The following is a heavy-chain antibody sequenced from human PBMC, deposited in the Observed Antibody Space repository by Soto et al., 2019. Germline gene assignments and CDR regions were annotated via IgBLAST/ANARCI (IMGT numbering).Heavy chain of an antibody. V-gene: IGHV4-59*01. J-gene: IGHJ5*02. CDR3: ARGVVPAAMEGWFDP. CDR2: IYYSGST. Sequence: PSETLSLTCTVSGGSISSYYWSWIRQPPGKGLEWIGYIYYSGSTNYNPSLKSRVTISVDTSKNQFSLKLSSVTAADTAVYYCARGVVPAAMEGWFDPWGQGTLVTVSS. CDR1: GGSISSYY. D-gene: IGHD2-2*01.